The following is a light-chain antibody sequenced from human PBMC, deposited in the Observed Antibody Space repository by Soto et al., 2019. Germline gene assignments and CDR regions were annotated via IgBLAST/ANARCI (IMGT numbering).Light chain of an antibody. V-gene: IGKV1-5*01. CDR2: DAS. Sequence: DIQMTQSPSTLSGSVGDRVTIPCRASQSISSWLAWYQQKPGKAPKLMIYDASSLESGVPSRFSGSGSGTEFTLTISSLQPDDFATYYCQQYNSYSGTLGQGTKVDIK. CDR1: QSISSW. J-gene: IGKJ1*01. CDR3: QQYNSYSGT.